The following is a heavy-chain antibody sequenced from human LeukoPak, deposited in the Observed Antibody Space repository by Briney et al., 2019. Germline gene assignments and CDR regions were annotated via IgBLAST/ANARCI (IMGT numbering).Heavy chain of an antibody. J-gene: IGHJ6*02. V-gene: IGHV4-30-4*01. Sequence: SETLSLTCTVSGGSISSGDYYWSWIRQPPGKGLEWIGYIYYSGSTYYNPSLKSRVTISVDTSKNQFSLKLSSVTAADTAVYYCARDVSDYGGNLHYYYGMDVWGQGTTVTVSS. CDR1: GGSISSGDYY. D-gene: IGHD4-23*01. CDR3: ARDVSDYGGNLHYYYGMDV. CDR2: IYYSGST.